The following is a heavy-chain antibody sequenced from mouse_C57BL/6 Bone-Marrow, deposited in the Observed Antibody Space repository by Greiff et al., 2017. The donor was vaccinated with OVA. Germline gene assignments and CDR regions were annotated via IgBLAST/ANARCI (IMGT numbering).Heavy chain of an antibody. Sequence: VQLQQPGTELVKPGASVKLSCKASGYTFTSYWMHWVKQRPGQGLEWIGNINPSNGGTNYNEKFKSKATLTVDKSSSTAYMQLSSLTSEDSAVYYCARQGYGYALAMDYWGQGTSVTVSS. CDR1: GYTFTSYW. CDR3: ARQGYGYALAMDY. CDR2: INPSNGGT. D-gene: IGHD2-2*01. V-gene: IGHV1-53*01. J-gene: IGHJ4*01.